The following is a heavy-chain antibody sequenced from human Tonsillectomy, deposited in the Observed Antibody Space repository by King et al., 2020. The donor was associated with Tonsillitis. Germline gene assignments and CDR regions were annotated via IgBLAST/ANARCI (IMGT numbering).Heavy chain of an antibody. Sequence: VQLVESGGGLVQPGGSLGLSCAASGFTFSSYWMSWARQAPGKGLEWVANINQDGSEKYYVDSVKSRFTISRDNAKNSLYLQMDSLRAEDTAVFYCARDDLDYWGQGTLVTVSS. CDR1: GFTFSSYW. CDR2: INQDGSEK. CDR3: ARDDLDY. J-gene: IGHJ4*02. V-gene: IGHV3-7*03.